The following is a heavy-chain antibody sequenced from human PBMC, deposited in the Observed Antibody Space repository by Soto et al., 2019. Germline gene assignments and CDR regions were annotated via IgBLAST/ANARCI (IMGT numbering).Heavy chain of an antibody. D-gene: IGHD5-12*01. Sequence: GASVKVSCKASGYTFTSYGISWVRQAPGQGLEWMGWISAYNGNTNYAQKLQGRVTMTTDTSTSTAYMELRSLRSDDTAVYYCAREQGYSGYDQWFDPWGQGTLVTVSS. J-gene: IGHJ5*02. CDR2: ISAYNGNT. V-gene: IGHV1-18*01. CDR1: GYTFTSYG. CDR3: AREQGYSGYDQWFDP.